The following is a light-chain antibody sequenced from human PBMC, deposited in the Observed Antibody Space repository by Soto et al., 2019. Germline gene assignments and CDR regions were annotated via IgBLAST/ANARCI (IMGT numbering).Light chain of an antibody. CDR1: QGIGSRY. J-gene: IGKJ2*01. V-gene: IGKV3-20*01. CDR2: GAS. Sequence: EIVMTQAPGTLSLSPGERATISCRASQGIGSRYLAWYHQKSGQAPRLLIYGASSRATGIPDRFSGSGSGTYCTLTISRLEPEDFGVYYCQQFGSSIPHTFGQGTKLEIK. CDR3: QQFGSSIPHT.